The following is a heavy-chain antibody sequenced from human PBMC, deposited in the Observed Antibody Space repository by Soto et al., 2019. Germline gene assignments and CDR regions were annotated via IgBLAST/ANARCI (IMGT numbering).Heavy chain of an antibody. CDR1: GGSISSGGYY. V-gene: IGHV4-31*03. Sequence: QVQLQESGPGLVKPSQTLSLTCTVSGGSISSGGYYWSWIRQHPGKGLEWIGYIYYSGSTYYNPSLKSRVTVSVDTSKNQFSLKLSSVTAADTAVYYCARSDYDFWSLFYWGQGTLVTVSS. CDR2: IYYSGST. J-gene: IGHJ4*02. D-gene: IGHD3-3*01. CDR3: ARSDYDFWSLFY.